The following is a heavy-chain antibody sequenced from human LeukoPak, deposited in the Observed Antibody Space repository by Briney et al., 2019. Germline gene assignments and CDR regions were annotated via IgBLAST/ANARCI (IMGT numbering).Heavy chain of an antibody. D-gene: IGHD3-9*01. V-gene: IGHV4-59*12. Sequence: ASETLSLTCTVSGGSISSYYWSWVRQPPGKGLEWIGYIFYSGSSNYNPSLKSRVTISVDTSKNQFSLKLSSVTAADTAVYYCARDRYYDILTGLPGVGYWGQGTLVTVSS. J-gene: IGHJ4*02. CDR3: ARDRYYDILTGLPGVGY. CDR1: GGSISSYY. CDR2: IFYSGSS.